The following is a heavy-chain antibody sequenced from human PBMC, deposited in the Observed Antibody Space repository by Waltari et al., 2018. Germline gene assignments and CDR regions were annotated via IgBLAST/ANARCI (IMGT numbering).Heavy chain of an antibody. Sequence: QLQLVQSGAEVKKPGASVNVSCEASGYTFTGYYLHWLRQAPGQGHVWVGWINTNPGDKKNAQKLKGRVTLTRATSTNTDDGELSRLRSDDTAVYYCVRDLGSRDNYYYYYMAVWGKGTTVTVSS. V-gene: IGHV1-2*02. J-gene: IGHJ6*03. CDR1: GYTFTGYY. CDR2: INTNPGDK. D-gene: IGHD2-15*01. CDR3: VRDLGSRDNYYYYYMAV.